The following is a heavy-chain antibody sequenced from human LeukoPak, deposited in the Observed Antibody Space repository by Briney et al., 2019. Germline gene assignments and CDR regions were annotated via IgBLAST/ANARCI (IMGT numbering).Heavy chain of an antibody. CDR3: ATLYISPDYYDSSGYMYYFDY. J-gene: IGHJ4*02. CDR1: GYTFTSYG. CDR2: IIPIFGTA. V-gene: IGHV1-69*13. D-gene: IGHD3-22*01. Sequence: SVKVSCKASGYTFTSYGISWVRQAPGQGLEWMGGIIPIFGTANYAQKFQGRVTITADESTSTAYMELSSLRSEDTAVYYCATLYISPDYYDSSGYMYYFDYWGQGTLVTVSS.